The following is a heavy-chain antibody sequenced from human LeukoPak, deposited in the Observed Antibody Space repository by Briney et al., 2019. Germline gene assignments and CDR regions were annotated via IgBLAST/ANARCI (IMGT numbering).Heavy chain of an antibody. Sequence: SETLSLTCTVSGGSISSSSYYWGWIRQPPGKGLEWIGSIYYSGSTYYNPSLKSRVTISVDTSKNQFSLKLSSVTAADTAVYYCARDGATGPGGYFDYWGQGTLVTVSS. V-gene: IGHV4-39*07. J-gene: IGHJ4*02. CDR2: IYYSGST. CDR1: GGSISSSSYY. CDR3: ARDGATGPGGYFDY. D-gene: IGHD5-12*01.